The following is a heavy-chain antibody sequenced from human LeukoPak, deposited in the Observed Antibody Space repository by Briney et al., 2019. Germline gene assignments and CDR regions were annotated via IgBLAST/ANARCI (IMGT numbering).Heavy chain of an antibody. V-gene: IGHV1-8*01. CDR1: GYTLTSYD. D-gene: IGHD3-22*01. CDR3: ARGLMGGYPRFDY. CDR2: MNPDSSNT. Sequence: GASVKVSCKASGYTLTSYDINWVRQATGQGLEWMGWMNPDSSNTGYAQKFQGRVTMTRNTSISTAYMELSSLRSEDTALYYCARGLMGGYPRFDYWGQGTLVTVSS. J-gene: IGHJ4*02.